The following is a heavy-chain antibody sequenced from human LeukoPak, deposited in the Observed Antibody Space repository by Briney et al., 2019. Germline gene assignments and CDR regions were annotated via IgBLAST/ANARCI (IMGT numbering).Heavy chain of an antibody. J-gene: IGHJ3*02. D-gene: IGHD2-2*01. CDR2: IYTSGST. CDR1: GGSISSYY. V-gene: IGHV4-4*09. Sequence: SETLSLTCTVSGGSISSYYWSWIRQPPGKGLGWIGYIYTSGSTNYNPSLKSRVTISVDTSKNQFSLKLSSVTAADTAVYYCARRTIVVVPAALIKHDAFDIWGQGTMVTVSS. CDR3: ARRTIVVVPAALIKHDAFDI.